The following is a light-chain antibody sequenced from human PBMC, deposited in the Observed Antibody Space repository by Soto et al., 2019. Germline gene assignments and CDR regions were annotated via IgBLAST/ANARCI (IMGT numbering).Light chain of an antibody. CDR1: QSISSS. CDR3: QQSYSTPPT. CDR2: AAS. V-gene: IGKV1-39*01. J-gene: IGKJ1*01. Sequence: DIQMTQSPSSLSASVGDRVTITCRASQSISSSLSWYQHKPGKAPELLMFAASSLQSGVPSRFSGSGSGTDFTLTINSLQPEDFATYYCQQSYSTPPTFGQGTKVDIK.